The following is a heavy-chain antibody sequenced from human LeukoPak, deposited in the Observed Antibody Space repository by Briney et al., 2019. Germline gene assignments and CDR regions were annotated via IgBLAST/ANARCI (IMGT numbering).Heavy chain of an antibody. CDR3: ARDQWRVVYYYYYYMDV. J-gene: IGHJ6*03. V-gene: IGHV1-18*01. D-gene: IGHD2-8*01. CDR2: ISAYNGNT. CDR1: GYTFTSYG. Sequence: ASVKVSCKASGYTFTSYGISWVRQAPGQGLEWMGWISAYNGNTNYAQKLQGRVTMTTDTSTSTAYMELRSLRSDGTAVYYCARDQWRVVYYYYYYMDVWGKGTTVTVSS.